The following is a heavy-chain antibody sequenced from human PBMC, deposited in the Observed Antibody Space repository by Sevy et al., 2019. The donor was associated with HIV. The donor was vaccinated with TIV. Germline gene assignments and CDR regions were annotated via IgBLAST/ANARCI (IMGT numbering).Heavy chain of an antibody. D-gene: IGHD2-8*01. CDR1: GFTFSDYY. CDR2: ISSSGSTI. J-gene: IGHJ4*02. CDR3: ARDSMLGPYYFDY. V-gene: IGHV3-11*01. Sequence: GGSLRLSCAASGFTFSDYYMSWIRQAPGKGLEWVSYISSSGSTIYYADSVKGRFTISSDNAKNSLYLQMNSLRAEDTAVYYCARDSMLGPYYFDYWGQGTLVTVSS.